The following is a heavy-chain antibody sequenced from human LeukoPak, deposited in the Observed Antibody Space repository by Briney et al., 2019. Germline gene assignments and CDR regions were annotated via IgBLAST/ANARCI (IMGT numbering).Heavy chain of an antibody. CDR2: INHSGST. CDR1: GGSFSGYY. D-gene: IGHD4-17*01. J-gene: IGHJ4*02. Sequence: PSETLSLTCAVYGGSFSGYYWSWIRQPPGKGLEWIGEINHSGSTNYNPSLKSRVTISVDTSKNQFSLKLSSVTAADTAVYYCASMPARYYYNTVTTFKYWGQGTLVTVSS. CDR3: ASMPARYYYNTVTTFKY. V-gene: IGHV4-34*01.